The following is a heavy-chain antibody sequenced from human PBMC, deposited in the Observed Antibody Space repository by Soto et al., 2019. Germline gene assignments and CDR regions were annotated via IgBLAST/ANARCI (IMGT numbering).Heavy chain of an antibody. V-gene: IGHV4-31*03. CDR3: ASTDYVAYYMDV. CDR1: GGSISSGYY. J-gene: IGHJ6*03. Sequence: PSETLSLTCSVSGGSISSGYYCTCIRQHPGKGLEWIGYIYYSGNTYYNPSLKSRVTISVDTSKNQFSLKLSSVTAADTAVYYCASTDYVAYYMDVWGQGTTVTVSS. D-gene: IGHD3-10*02. CDR2: IYYSGNT.